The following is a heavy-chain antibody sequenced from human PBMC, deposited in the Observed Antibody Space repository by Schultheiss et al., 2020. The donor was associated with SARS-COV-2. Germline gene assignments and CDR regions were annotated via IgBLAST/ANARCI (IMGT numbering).Heavy chain of an antibody. J-gene: IGHJ6*02. CDR2: IYSGGST. D-gene: IGHD3-10*01. Sequence: GGSLRLSCAASGFTVSSNYMSWVRQAPGKGLEWVSVIYSGGSTYYADSVKGRFTISRDNSKNTLYLQMNSLRAEDTAVYYCARDGVTMVRGVSYYYYGMDVWGQGTTVTVSS. CDR3: ARDGVTMVRGVSYYYYGMDV. V-gene: IGHV3-66*01. CDR1: GFTVSSNY.